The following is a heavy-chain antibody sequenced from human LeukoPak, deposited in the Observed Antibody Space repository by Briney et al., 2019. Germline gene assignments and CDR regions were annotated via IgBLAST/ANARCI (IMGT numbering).Heavy chain of an antibody. CDR3: AGDRNSDWYSPLDY. Sequence: GGSLRLSCAASGFTFSSYAMHWVRQAPGKGLEWVSAISGSGGSTYYADSVKGRFTISRDNSRNTVYMQMDSLRAEDTAIYYCAGDRNSDWYSPLDYWGQGSQVTVSP. CDR2: ISGSGGST. CDR1: GFTFSSYA. D-gene: IGHD6-19*01. V-gene: IGHV3-23*01. J-gene: IGHJ4*02.